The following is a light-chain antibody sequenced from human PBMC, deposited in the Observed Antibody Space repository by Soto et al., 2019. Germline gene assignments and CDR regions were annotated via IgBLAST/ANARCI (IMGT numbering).Light chain of an antibody. CDR3: QQYNSPWT. CDR2: DAS. CDR1: QSISSW. J-gene: IGKJ1*01. V-gene: IGKV1-5*01. Sequence: DIPMTQSPSTLSASVGDRVTITCRASQSISSWLAWYQQKPGKAPKLLIYDASSLESGVPSRFSGSGSGTEFTLTISSLQPDHFATYYCQQYNSPWTFGQGTKVEIK.